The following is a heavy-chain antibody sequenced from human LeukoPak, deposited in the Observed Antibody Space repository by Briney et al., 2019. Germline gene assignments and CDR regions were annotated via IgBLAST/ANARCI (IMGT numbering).Heavy chain of an antibody. V-gene: IGHV3-74*01. CDR2: ISSDGSRV. CDR3: ARDEYYYYGSDSWAPSLVLFPFDY. D-gene: IGHD3-22*01. Sequence: GGSLRLSCAASGFTFSDYWMHWVRQAPGKGLVWVSRISSDGSRVTYADSVKGRFTISRDNAKNTLYLQMNSLRAEDMAVYYWARDEYYYYGSDSWAPSLVLFPFDYWGQGTLVTVSS. J-gene: IGHJ4*02. CDR1: GFTFSDYW.